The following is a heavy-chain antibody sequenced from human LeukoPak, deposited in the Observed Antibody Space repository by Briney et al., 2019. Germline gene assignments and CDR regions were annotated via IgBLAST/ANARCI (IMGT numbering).Heavy chain of an antibody. CDR1: GDSVSSNSAA. Sequence: SQTLSLTCASSGDSVSSNSAAWNWIRQSPLRGLEWLGRTYYRSKWYNDYAVSVKSRITINPDTSKNQFSLQLNSVTPEDTAVYYCARGFYYTGMDVWGQGTTVTVSS. D-gene: IGHD3-10*01. J-gene: IGHJ6*02. V-gene: IGHV6-1*01. CDR2: TYYRSKWYN. CDR3: ARGFYYTGMDV.